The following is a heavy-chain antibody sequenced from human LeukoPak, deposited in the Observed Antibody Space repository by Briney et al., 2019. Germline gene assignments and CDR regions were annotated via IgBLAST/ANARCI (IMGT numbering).Heavy chain of an antibody. CDR1: GDSVSSNSAT. Sequence: SQTLSLTCAISGDSVSSNSATWNWIRQSPSRGLEWLGRTYYRSKWYNDYAVSVKSRITMNPDTSNNQFSLRLNSVTPEDTAVYYCARVRTPFTRTDAFDIWGQGTMVTVSS. CDR3: ARVRTPFTRTDAFDI. D-gene: IGHD3-10*01. J-gene: IGHJ3*02. V-gene: IGHV6-1*01. CDR2: TYYRSKWYN.